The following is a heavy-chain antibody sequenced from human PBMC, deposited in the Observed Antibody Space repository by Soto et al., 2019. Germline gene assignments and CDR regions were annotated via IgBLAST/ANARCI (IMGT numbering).Heavy chain of an antibody. D-gene: IGHD2-2*01. Sequence: SETLSLTCTVSGYSMTSGGYDWSWIRHLPXKGLEWIGYIYYSGGTQFNPSLKSRVSMSVDTSKNQFSLRLSSVTAADTAVYYCATLLGSHQHYYFGIDVWGQGTTVTVSS. CDR1: GYSMTSGGYD. CDR2: IYYSGGT. CDR3: ATLLGSHQHYYFGIDV. J-gene: IGHJ6*02. V-gene: IGHV4-31*03.